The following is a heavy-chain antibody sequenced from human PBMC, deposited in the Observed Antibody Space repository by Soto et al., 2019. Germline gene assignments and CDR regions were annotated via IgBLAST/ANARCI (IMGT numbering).Heavy chain of an antibody. CDR3: ARYYDFWSGPYYYYYGMDV. J-gene: IGHJ6*02. CDR2: IYYSGST. V-gene: IGHV4-59*01. D-gene: IGHD3-3*01. Sequence: SETLSLTCPVSGGSISSYYWSWIRQPPGKGLEWIGYIYYSGSTNYNPSLKSRVTISVDTSKNQFSLKLSSVTAADTAVYYCARYYDFWSGPYYYYYGMDVWGQGTTVTVSS. CDR1: GGSISSYY.